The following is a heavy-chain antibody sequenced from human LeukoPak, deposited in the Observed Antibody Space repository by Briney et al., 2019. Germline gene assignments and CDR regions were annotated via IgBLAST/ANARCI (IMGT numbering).Heavy chain of an antibody. CDR1: GFTFSSYW. D-gene: IGHD2-2*01. V-gene: IGHV3-74*01. J-gene: IGHJ6*03. CDR3: AKKGLPAAIPDYYYYMDV. Sequence: GGSLRLSCAASGFTFSSYWMHWVRQAPGKGLVWVSRINSDGTIIGYADSVKGRFTISRDNAKNTLYLQMNSLRAEDTAVYYCAKKGLPAAIPDYYYYMDVWGKGTTVTISS. CDR2: INSDGTII.